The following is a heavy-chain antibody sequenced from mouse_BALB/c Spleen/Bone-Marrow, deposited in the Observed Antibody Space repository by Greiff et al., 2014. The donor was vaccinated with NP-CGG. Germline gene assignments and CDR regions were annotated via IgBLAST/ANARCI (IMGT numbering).Heavy chain of an antibody. CDR1: GYTFTYHA. J-gene: IGHJ2*01. Sequence: QVQLQQSDAELVKPGASVKISCKASGYTFTYHAIHWVKQKPEQGLEWIGYISPGTGSIKYNEKFKDKVTLTADKSSSTAYMQLNSLTSEDSTVYFCNYYGNTFDYWGQGTTLTVSS. V-gene: IGHV1S53*02. D-gene: IGHD1-1*01. CDR2: ISPGTGSI. CDR3: NYYGNTFDY.